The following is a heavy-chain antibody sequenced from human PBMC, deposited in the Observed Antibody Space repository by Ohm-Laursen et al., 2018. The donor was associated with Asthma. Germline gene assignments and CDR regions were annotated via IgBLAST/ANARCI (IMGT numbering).Heavy chain of an antibody. CDR2: IWYDGSNK. CDR3: AKPYGDSVPWFDP. J-gene: IGHJ5*02. V-gene: IGHV3-33*08. D-gene: IGHD4-17*01. Sequence: SLRLSCTASGFTFRSYAMHWVRQAPGKGLEWVAVIWYDGSNKYYGDSVKGRFTISRDNSKNTLFLRMNSLRAEDTAVYYCAKPYGDSVPWFDPWGQGTLVTVSS. CDR1: GFTFRSYA.